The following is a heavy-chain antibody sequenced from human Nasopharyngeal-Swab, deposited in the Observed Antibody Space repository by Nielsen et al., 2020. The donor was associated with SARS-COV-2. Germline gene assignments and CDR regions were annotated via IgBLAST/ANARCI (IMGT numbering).Heavy chain of an antibody. J-gene: IGHJ4*02. CDR2: IWYDGSNK. D-gene: IGHD2-15*01. V-gene: IGHV3-33*01. Sequence: SCAASGFTFSSYGMHWVRQAPGKGLEWVAVIWYDGSNKYYADSVKGRFTISRDNSKNTLYLQMISLRAEDTAVYYCAREAGYCSGGSCYSGPFDYWGQGTLVTVSS. CDR3: AREAGYCSGGSCYSGPFDY. CDR1: GFTFSSYG.